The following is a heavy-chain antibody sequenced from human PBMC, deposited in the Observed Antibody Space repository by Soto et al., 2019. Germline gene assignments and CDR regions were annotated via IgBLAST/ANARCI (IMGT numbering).Heavy chain of an antibody. CDR3: AREFQYDSGGFHELYF. Sequence: ASVRVCCEATGYTFNSFGINWVRQAPGQGLAWLGWISAYNGNTNYAQKFHGRVTMTADTSTTTAYLELTSLRSDDTAVYYCAREFQYDSGGFHELYFWGQGTLVTVSS. J-gene: IGHJ4*02. D-gene: IGHD3-22*01. CDR1: GYTFNSFG. V-gene: IGHV1-18*04. CDR2: ISAYNGNT.